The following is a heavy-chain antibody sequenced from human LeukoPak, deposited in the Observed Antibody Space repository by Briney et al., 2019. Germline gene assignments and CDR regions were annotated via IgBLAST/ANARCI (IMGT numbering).Heavy chain of an antibody. Sequence: SETLSLTCTVSGGSISSYYWSWIRQPPGKGLEWIGYIYYSGSSNYNPSLKSRVTISVDTSKNQFSLKLSSVTAADTAVYYCARDRICSGGSCYGVGAFDIWGQGTMVTVSS. D-gene: IGHD2-15*01. V-gene: IGHV4-59*01. CDR1: GGSISSYY. CDR3: ARDRICSGGSCYGVGAFDI. CDR2: IYYSGSS. J-gene: IGHJ3*02.